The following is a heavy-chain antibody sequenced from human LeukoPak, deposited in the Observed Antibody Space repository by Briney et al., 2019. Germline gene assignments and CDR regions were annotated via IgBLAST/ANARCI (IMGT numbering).Heavy chain of an antibody. CDR2: IRYDGSNK. CDR3: AKDPEKWLQLRLGFSD. Sequence: GGSLRLSCAASGFTFSNYWMTWVRQAPGKGLEWVAFIRYDGSNKYYADSVKGRFTISRDNSQNTLYLQMNSLRAEDTAVYYCAKDPEKWLQLRLGFSDWGQGTLVTVSS. D-gene: IGHD5-24*01. J-gene: IGHJ4*02. CDR1: GFTFSNYW. V-gene: IGHV3-30*02.